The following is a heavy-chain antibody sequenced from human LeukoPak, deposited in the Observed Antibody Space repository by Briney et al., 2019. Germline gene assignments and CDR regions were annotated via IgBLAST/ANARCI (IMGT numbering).Heavy chain of an antibody. CDR1: GFTFSSYA. D-gene: IGHD3-10*01. CDR3: AWEVRGAHPRQFDY. J-gene: IGHJ4*02. Sequence: PGGSLRLSCAASGFTFSSYAMHWVRQAPGKGLEWVAVISYDGSNKYYADSVKGRFTTSRDNSKNTLYLQMNSLRAEDTAVYYCAWEVRGAHPRQFDYWGQGTLVTVSS. CDR2: ISYDGSNK. V-gene: IGHV3-30*04.